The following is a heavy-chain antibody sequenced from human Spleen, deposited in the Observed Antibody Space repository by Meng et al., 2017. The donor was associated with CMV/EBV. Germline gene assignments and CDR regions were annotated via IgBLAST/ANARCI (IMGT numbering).Heavy chain of an antibody. CDR1: GFMFSSYW. Sequence: GGSLRLSCAASGFMFSSYWMHWVRQAPGKGLVWVSRIKSDGRSTSYADSVKGRFTISRDNAKNTLYLQMNSLRAEDTAVYYCARVTYCSGGSCYMGWDYYYGMDVWGRGTTVTVSS. D-gene: IGHD2-15*01. CDR3: ARVTYCSGGSCYMGWDYYYGMDV. J-gene: IGHJ6*02. V-gene: IGHV3-74*01. CDR2: IKSDGRST.